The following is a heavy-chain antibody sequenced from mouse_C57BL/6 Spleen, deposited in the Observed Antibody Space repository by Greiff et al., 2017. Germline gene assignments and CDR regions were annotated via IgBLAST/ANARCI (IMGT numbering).Heavy chain of an antibody. D-gene: IGHD2-4*01. CDR3: ARGGYDYDGYFDV. V-gene: IGHV1-7*01. CDR1: GYTFTSYW. CDR2: INPSSGYT. J-gene: IGHJ1*03. Sequence: QVHVKQSGAELAKPGASVKLSCKASGYTFTSYWMHWVKQRPGQGLEWIGYINPSSGYTKYNQKFKDKATLTADKSSSTAYMQLSSLTYEDSAVYYCARGGYDYDGYFDVWGTGTTVTVSS.